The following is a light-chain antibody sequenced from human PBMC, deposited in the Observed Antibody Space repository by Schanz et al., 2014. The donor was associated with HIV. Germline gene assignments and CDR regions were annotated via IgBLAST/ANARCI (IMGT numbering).Light chain of an antibody. CDR2: DVS. CDR3: SSYAGNNNVL. CDR1: SSDVGGYNY. J-gene: IGLJ3*02. V-gene: IGLV2-14*01. Sequence: QSALTQPASVSGSPGQSITISCTGTSSDVGGYNYVSWYQQHPGKAPKLMIYDVSNRPSGVSNRFSGSKSGNTASLTISGLQAEDDAVYYCSSYAGNNNVLFGGGTKLTVL.